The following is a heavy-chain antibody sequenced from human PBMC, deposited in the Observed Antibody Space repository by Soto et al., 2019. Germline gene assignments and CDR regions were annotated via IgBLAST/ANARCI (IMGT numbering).Heavy chain of an antibody. CDR3: ASSHAGAHITAGAH. CDR2: IYHTGST. Sequence: QLQLQESGSGLVKPSQTLSLTCADSGGSIRSGGYSWSWIRQPPGKGLEWIGYIYHTGSTYYNPSLKSRVTISVDRSKNQFSMKLSSVTAADTAVYYCASSHAGAHITAGAHWGQGTLVPVSS. CDR1: GGSIRSGGYS. D-gene: IGHD6-13*01. J-gene: IGHJ4*02. V-gene: IGHV4-30-2*01.